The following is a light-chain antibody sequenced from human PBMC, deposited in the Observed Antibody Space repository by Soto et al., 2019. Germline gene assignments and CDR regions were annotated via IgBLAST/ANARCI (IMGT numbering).Light chain of an antibody. CDR1: SSDVGGYNY. CDR3: SSYTSSSTPYF. Sequence: QSVLTQPASVSGSPGQSITISCTGTSSDVGGYNYVSWYQQHPGKAPKLMIYEVSNRPSGISNRFSGSKSGNTASLTISGLQADDEADYYCSSYTSSSTPYFFGTGTNVTVL. CDR2: EVS. J-gene: IGLJ1*01. V-gene: IGLV2-14*01.